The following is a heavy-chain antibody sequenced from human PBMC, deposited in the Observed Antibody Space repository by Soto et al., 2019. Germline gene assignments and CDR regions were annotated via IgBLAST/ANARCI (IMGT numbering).Heavy chain of an antibody. CDR3: AKETEPSYYYGSGIVDY. D-gene: IGHD3-10*01. CDR2: ISGSGGST. Sequence: PGGSLRLSCAASGFTFSSYAMSWVRQAPGKGLEWVSAISGSGGSTYYADSVKGRFTISRDNSKNTLYLQMNSLRAEDTAVYYCAKETEPSYYYGSGIVDYWGQGTLVTVSS. J-gene: IGHJ4*02. CDR1: GFTFSSYA. V-gene: IGHV3-23*01.